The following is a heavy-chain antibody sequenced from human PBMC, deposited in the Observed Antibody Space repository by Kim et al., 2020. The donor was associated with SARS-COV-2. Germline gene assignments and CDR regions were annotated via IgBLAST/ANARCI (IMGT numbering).Heavy chain of an antibody. J-gene: IGHJ6*02. V-gene: IGHV3-11*01. CDR3: ERVGGDLHYYYGMDV. D-gene: IGHD2-21*01. Sequence: GGSLRLSFAASGFTFSDYYMSWIRQAPGEGLGWVSYISSRGSTIYYADSVKGQFTISRDNAKNSLYLQMNSLRAEDTAVYYCERVGGDLHYYYGMDVWGQGTTVTVSS. CDR1: GFTFSDYY. CDR2: ISSRGSTI.